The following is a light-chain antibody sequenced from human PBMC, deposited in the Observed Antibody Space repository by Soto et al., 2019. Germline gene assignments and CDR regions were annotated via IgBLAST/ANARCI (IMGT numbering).Light chain of an antibody. CDR3: QQYNSYSWT. Sequence: DVRVSQSPSTLSASVGDRVTITCRASQSISSWLAWYQQKPGKAPNLLIYKASSLESGVPSRFSGSGSGTEFTLTISSLQPDDFATYYCQQYNSYSWTFGQRTKV. CDR1: QSISSW. V-gene: IGKV1-5*03. CDR2: KAS. J-gene: IGKJ1*01.